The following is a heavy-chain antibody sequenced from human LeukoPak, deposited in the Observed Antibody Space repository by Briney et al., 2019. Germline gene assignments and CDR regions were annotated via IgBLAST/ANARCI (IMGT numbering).Heavy chain of an antibody. CDR2: IWYDGSNK. D-gene: IGHD2-2*01. CDR3: ARDFCSTTTCLDY. V-gene: IGHV3-33*01. J-gene: IGHJ4*02. CDR1: GFTFS. Sequence: GGSLRLSCAASGFTFSQWVRQAPGKGLEWVAVIWYDGSNKYYADSVKGRFTISRDDSKNMMYLQMNGLKVEDTAVYYCARDFCSTTTCLDYWGQGTLVTVSS.